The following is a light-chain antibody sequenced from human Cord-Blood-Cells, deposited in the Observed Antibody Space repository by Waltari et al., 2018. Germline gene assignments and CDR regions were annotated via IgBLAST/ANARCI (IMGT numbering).Light chain of an antibody. CDR1: QSISSW. Sequence: DIQMTQSPSTLSASVGDRVTITCRASQSISSWLAWYQQKPGKAPKLLIYKASSLESGVPSRFSGSGSGTEFTLTISSLQPYDFATYYCQQYKSYPTFGPGTKVDIK. CDR2: KAS. V-gene: IGKV1-5*03. J-gene: IGKJ3*01. CDR3: QQYKSYPT.